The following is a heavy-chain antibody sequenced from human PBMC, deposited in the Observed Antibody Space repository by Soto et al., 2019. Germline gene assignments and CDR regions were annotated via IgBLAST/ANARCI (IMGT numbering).Heavy chain of an antibody. CDR2: ISHRGTTI. CDR3: ARLGFCTDINCKNYFYYYAMDV. V-gene: IGHV3-48*02. J-gene: IGHJ6*02. CDR1: GFSSSSYA. Sequence: PGGSLRLSCAASGFSSSSYAMNWVRQAPGKGLEWLSFISHRGTTIYYADSVKGRFTISRDNARNSLYLEMNSPRDDDTAVYYCARLGFCTDINCKNYFYYYAMDVWGQGPTVTVYS. D-gene: IGHD2-8*02.